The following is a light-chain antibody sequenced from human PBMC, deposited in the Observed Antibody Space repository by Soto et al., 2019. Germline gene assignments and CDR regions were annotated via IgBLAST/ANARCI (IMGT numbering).Light chain of an antibody. CDR2: IAS. Sequence: DIQMTQSPSTLSASVGDRVTITCRASRGIRNYLAWYQQKPGRAPKLLIYIASTLQSGVPSRFSGSYSGTEFTLTITSLQPEDFATYYCQQVNSYPITFGQGTRLEIK. CDR1: RGIRNY. J-gene: IGKJ5*01. CDR3: QQVNSYPIT. V-gene: IGKV1-9*01.